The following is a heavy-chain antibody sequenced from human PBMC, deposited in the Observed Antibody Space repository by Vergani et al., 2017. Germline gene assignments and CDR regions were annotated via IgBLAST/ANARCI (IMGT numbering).Heavy chain of an antibody. J-gene: IGHJ6*02. Sequence: QVQLQESGPGLVKPSETLSLTCTVSGDSVISIDYHWGWIRQPPGKGLDWIGRFYTGGGTSYNPSLKSRVTISVDTSKNQFSLQLSSVTAADTAVYYCARDPLYSTTWPFLLLDMDVWVQGTTVTVSS. CDR3: ARDPLYSTTWPFLLLDMDV. CDR2: FYTGGGT. CDR1: GDSVISIDY. V-gene: IGHV4-38-2*02. D-gene: IGHD6-13*01.